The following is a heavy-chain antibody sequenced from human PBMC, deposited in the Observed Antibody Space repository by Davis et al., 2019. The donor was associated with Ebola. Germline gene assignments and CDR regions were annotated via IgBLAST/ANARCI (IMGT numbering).Heavy chain of an antibody. CDR2: ISRAGEST. J-gene: IGHJ6*03. V-gene: IGHV3-23*01. Sequence: GESLKISCAASGFTFSSYWMHWVRQAPGKGLEWVSTISRAGESTYYGDSVRGRFTISRDNSMNTVYVQMYSLRADDTAVYYCAKGGFYLYMDVWGKGTTVTVSS. CDR1: GFTFSSYW. CDR3: AKGGFYLYMDV. D-gene: IGHD3-16*02.